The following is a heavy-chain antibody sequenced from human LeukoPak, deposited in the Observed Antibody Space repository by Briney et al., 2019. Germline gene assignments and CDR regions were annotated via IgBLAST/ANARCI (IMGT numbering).Heavy chain of an antibody. D-gene: IGHD3-22*01. J-gene: IGHJ4*02. V-gene: IGHV3-7*01. CDR1: GFTFISYW. Sequence: GSLRLSCAASGFTFISYWMSWVRQAPGKGLEWVANIKQDGSEKYYVDSVKGRFTISRDNAKNSLYLQMNSLRVEDTAVYYCAKEATYDSSGYPYFVYWGQGTLVTVSS. CDR2: IKQDGSEK. CDR3: AKEATYDSSGYPYFVY.